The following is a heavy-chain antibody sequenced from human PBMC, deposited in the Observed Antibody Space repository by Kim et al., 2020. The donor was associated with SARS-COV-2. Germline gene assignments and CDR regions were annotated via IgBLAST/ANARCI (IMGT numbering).Heavy chain of an antibody. CDR2: INHSGST. J-gene: IGHJ5*02. Sequence: SETLSLTCAVYGGSFSGYYWSWIRQPPGKGLEWIGEINHSGSTNYNPSLKSRVTISVDTSKNQFSLKLSSVTAADTALYYCAREASKLHFHNWFDPWGQG. V-gene: IGHV4-34*01. CDR3: AREASKLHFHNWFDP. D-gene: IGHD1-7*01. CDR1: GGSFSGYY.